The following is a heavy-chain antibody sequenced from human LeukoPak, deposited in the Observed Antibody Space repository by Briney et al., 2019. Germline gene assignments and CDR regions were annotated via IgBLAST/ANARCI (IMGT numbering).Heavy chain of an antibody. CDR2: MNPNSGNT. Sequence: ASVKVSCKASGYTFTSYDINWVRQATGQGLEWMGWMNPNSGNTGYAQKFQGRVTMTRSTSISTAYMELSSLRSEDTAVYYCATASTVTTERGSVVRAFDIGGQGTMVTVSS. J-gene: IGHJ3*02. V-gene: IGHV1-8*01. CDR3: ATASTVTTERGSVVRAFDI. D-gene: IGHD4-17*01. CDR1: GYTFTSYD.